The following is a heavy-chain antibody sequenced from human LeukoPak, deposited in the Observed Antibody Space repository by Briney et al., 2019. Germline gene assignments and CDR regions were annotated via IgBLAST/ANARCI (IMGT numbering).Heavy chain of an antibody. J-gene: IGHJ4*02. Sequence: PSETLSLTCTVSGGSISSSSYYWGWIRQPPGKGLEWIGSIYYSGSTYYNPSLKSRVTISVDTSKNQFSLKLSSVTAADTAVYYCARGPEGGSSGYYYVRYFDYWGQGTLVTVSS. D-gene: IGHD3-22*01. CDR3: ARGPEGGSSGYYYVRYFDY. CDR1: GGSISSSSYY. CDR2: IYYSGST. V-gene: IGHV4-39*01.